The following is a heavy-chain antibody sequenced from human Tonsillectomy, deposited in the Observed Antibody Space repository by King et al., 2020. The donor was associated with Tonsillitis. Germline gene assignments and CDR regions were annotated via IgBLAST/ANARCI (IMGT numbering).Heavy chain of an antibody. Sequence: QLVQSGAEVKKPGASVKVSCKASGYTFTNYGISWVRQAPGQGLEWMGWISGYNGNTNYAQKLQGRVTMTTDTYTSIVYMELRSLRYDDTAVYYCARDVGGKLPFDYWGQGTLVTVSS. J-gene: IGHJ4*02. CDR1: GYTFTNYG. D-gene: IGHD3-16*01. CDR2: ISGYNGNT. CDR3: ARDVGGKLPFDY. V-gene: IGHV1-18*01.